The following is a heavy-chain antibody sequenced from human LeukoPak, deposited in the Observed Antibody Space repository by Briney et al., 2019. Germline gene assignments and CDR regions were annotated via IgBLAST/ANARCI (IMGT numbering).Heavy chain of an antibody. Sequence: AGGSLRLSCAASGFTFRGYGMHWVRQAPGKGLEWVAVISYDGRDKYYADSVKGRFTVSRDNSRNTLFLQMNSLRAEDTAVYYSAKDQFRPMVRGVITYYYHGMDVWGKGTTVTVSS. CDR3: AKDQFRPMVRGVITYYYHGMDV. D-gene: IGHD3-10*01. V-gene: IGHV3-30*18. J-gene: IGHJ6*04. CDR2: ISYDGRDK. CDR1: GFTFRGYG.